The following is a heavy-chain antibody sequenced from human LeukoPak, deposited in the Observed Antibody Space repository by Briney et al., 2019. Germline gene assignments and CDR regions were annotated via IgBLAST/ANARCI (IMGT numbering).Heavy chain of an antibody. CDR1: GYTFTGYY. J-gene: IGHJ4*02. CDR3: ARDHKYQLPRLDY. CDR2: INPNSGGT. D-gene: IGHD2-2*01. V-gene: IGHV1-2*02. Sequence: ASVKVSCKASGYTFTGYYMHWVRQAPGQGLEWMGWINPNSGGTNYAQKFQGRVTMTRDTSISTAYMELSRLRSDDTAVYYCARDHKYQLPRLDYWGQGTLVTVSS.